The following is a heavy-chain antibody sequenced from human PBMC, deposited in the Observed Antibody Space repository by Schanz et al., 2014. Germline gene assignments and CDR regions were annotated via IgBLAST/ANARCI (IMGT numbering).Heavy chain of an antibody. CDR1: GYTFTDYH. V-gene: IGHV1-2*06. J-gene: IGHJ4*02. CDR2: INPNSGGT. D-gene: IGHD6-13*01. CDR3: ARVSRWQHILGHFDS. Sequence: QVQLVQSGAEVKKPGASVKVSCKSSGYTFTDYHIHWVRQAPGQGLEYMGRINPNSGGTNYVQNFQGRVTMTRDTSRTTAYMDLSRLTSDDTAVYYCARVSRWQHILGHFDSWGQGSLVTVSS.